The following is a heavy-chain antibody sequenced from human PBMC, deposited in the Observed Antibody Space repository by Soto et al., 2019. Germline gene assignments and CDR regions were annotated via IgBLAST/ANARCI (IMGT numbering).Heavy chain of an antibody. V-gene: IGHV4-4*02. Sequence: QVKLQESGPGLATPSGTLSLTCAVSGVSISSGNWWTWVRQSPQRGLEYIGEIFHDGTANYYPSFERRVAISVDTSKNQFSLKLTSVTAADTAIYFCARLVYDTRLNYMDFDFWGQGTLVTVSS. CDR2: IFHDGTA. CDR1: GVSISSGNW. J-gene: IGHJ4*02. CDR3: ARLVYDTRLNYMDFDF. D-gene: IGHD3-10*01.